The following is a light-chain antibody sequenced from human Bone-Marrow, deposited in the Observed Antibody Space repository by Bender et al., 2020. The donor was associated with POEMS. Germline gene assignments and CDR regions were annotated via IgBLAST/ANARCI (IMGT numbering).Light chain of an antibody. V-gene: IGLV1-47*01. CDR3: VVWDASLRGYV. CDR1: TSNIGNDW. Sequence: QSVLTQTPSASGNPGQRVTMSCFGSTSNIGNDWVSWYQQLPGAAPKLLIYKDYQRPSGVPDRFSGSKSGTSASLDISGLRSEDEADYYCVVWDASLRGYVFGAGTTVTVL. CDR2: KDY. J-gene: IGLJ1*01.